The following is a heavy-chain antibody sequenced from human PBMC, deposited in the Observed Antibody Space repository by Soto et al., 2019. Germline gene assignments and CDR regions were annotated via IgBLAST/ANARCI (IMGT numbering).Heavy chain of an antibody. Sequence: SVKVSCKASGGTFSSYTISWVRQAPGQGLEWMGRIIPILGIANYAQKFQGRVTITADKSTSTAYMELSSLRSEDTAVYYCARGYCSGGSCYENAFDIWGQGTMVTVSS. J-gene: IGHJ3*02. V-gene: IGHV1-69*02. CDR1: GGTFSSYT. D-gene: IGHD2-15*01. CDR2: IIPILGIA. CDR3: ARGYCSGGSCYENAFDI.